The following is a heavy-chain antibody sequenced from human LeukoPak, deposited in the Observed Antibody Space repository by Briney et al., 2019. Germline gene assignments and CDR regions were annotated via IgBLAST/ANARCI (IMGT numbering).Heavy chain of an antibody. D-gene: IGHD2-15*01. CDR3: ARAPVVVATHWFDP. CDR2: IYSGGST. J-gene: IGHJ5*02. Sequence: PGGSLRLSCAASGFTVSSNYMSWVRQAPGKGLEWVPVIYSGGSTYYADSVKGRFTISRDNAKNSLYLQMNTLRAEDTAVYYCARAPVVVATHWFDPWGQGTLVTVSS. V-gene: IGHV3-66*01. CDR1: GFTVSSNY.